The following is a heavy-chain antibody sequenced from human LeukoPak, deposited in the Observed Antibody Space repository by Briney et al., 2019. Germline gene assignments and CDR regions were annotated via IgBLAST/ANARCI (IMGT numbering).Heavy chain of an antibody. Sequence: PGGSLRLSCAASGFTFSSYSMNWVRQAPGKGLEWVSSISSSSSSYIYYADSVKGRFTISRDNAKNSLYLQMNSLRAEDTAVYYCASELDYYDSSGYYYPHAFDIWGQGTMVTVSS. CDR1: GFTFSSYS. J-gene: IGHJ3*02. D-gene: IGHD3-22*01. V-gene: IGHV3-21*01. CDR3: ASELDYYDSSGYYYPHAFDI. CDR2: ISSSSSSYI.